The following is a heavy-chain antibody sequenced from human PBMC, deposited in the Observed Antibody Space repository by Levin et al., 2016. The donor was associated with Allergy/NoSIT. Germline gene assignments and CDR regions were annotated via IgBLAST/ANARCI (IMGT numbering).Heavy chain of an antibody. D-gene: IGHD3-16*01. CDR3: ARHDLRGGSFDI. CDR2: THASENT. J-gene: IGHJ3*02. Sequence: VRQIPGKGLDWIVYTHASENTFYNPSLKGRVIVSVDTSKNQLSLSLNSVTAADTAVYYCARHDLRGGSFDIWGRGTLVTVSS. V-gene: IGHV4-59*13.